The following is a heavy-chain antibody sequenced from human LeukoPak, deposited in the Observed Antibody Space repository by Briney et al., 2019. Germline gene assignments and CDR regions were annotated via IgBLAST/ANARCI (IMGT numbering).Heavy chain of an antibody. V-gene: IGHV3-21*01. D-gene: IGHD2-15*01. J-gene: IGHJ4*02. CDR1: GFTFSSYS. CDR2: ISSSSSYI. CDR3: ARDSHRILAY. Sequence: GRSLRLSCAASGFTFSSYSMNWVRQAPGKGLEWVSSISSSSSYIYYADSVKGRFTISRDNAKNSLYLQMNSLRAEDTAVYYCARDSHRILAYWGQGTLVTVSS.